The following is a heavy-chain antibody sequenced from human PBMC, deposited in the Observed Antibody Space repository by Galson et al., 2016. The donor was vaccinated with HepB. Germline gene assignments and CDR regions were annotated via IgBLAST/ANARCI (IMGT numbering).Heavy chain of an antibody. CDR1: GYTFTTYG. CDR3: ARARDYCCYSMDV. Sequence: SVKVSCKASGYTFTTYGISWVRQAPGQGLEWMGWITTVTGNTNYAQKFQGRVTMTTDTSTNTAYMGLRSLRSDDTAVYYCARARDYCCYSMDVWGQGTTVTVSS. J-gene: IGHJ6*02. V-gene: IGHV1-18*01. CDR2: ITTVTGNT.